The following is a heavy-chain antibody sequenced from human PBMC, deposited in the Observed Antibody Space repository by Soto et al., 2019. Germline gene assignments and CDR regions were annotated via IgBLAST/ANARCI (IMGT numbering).Heavy chain of an antibody. Sequence: QLQLQESGPGLVKPSETLSLTCTVSGGSISSSSYYWGWIRQPPGKGLEWIGSIYYSGSTYYNPSLKSRVTISVDTSKNQFSLKLSSVTAADTAVYYCARHPLYGSGSYYRGWFDPWGQGTLVTVSS. J-gene: IGHJ5*02. D-gene: IGHD3-10*01. CDR1: GGSISSSSYY. V-gene: IGHV4-39*01. CDR3: ARHPLYGSGSYYRGWFDP. CDR2: IYYSGST.